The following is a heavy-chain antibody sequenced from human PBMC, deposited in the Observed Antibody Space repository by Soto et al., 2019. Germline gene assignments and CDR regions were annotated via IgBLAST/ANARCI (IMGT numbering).Heavy chain of an antibody. CDR3: ARDLSGYDLYGPDP. D-gene: IGHD5-12*01. J-gene: IGHJ5*02. CDR2: INLNSGDT. Sequence: QVQLVQSGAEVRKPGASVKVSCKASGSPFTDSSMHWVRQAPRQGLEWIGWINLNSGDTFYAQKFQGRVTMTWDTSISTAYMAIKGLSSDDTAMYYCARDLSGYDLYGPDPWGQGPLVTVSS. CDR1: GSPFTDSS. V-gene: IGHV1-2*02.